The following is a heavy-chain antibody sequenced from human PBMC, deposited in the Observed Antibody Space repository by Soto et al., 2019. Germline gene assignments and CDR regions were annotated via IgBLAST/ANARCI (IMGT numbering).Heavy chain of an antibody. J-gene: IGHJ3*02. D-gene: IGHD3-16*01. CDR3: TTDPRPQRPFGGVILLSDAFDI. V-gene: IGHV3-15*01. CDR2: IKSKTDGGTT. Sequence: GGSLRLSCAASGFTFSNAWMSWVRQAPGKGLEWVGRIKSKTDGGTTDYAAPVKGRFTISRDDSKNTLYLQMNSLKTEDTAVYYCTTDPRPQRPFGGVILLSDAFDIWGQGTMVTVSS. CDR1: GFTFSNAW.